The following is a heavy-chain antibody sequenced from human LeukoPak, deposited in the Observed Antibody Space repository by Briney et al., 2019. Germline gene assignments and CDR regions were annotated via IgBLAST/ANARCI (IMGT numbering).Heavy chain of an antibody. V-gene: IGHV3-23*01. Sequence: GGSLRLPCAPSGFTYTNYAMMWVRQAPGKGLECVSGICEGDGNTYYADSVKGRFTISRDHAKNTLYLQMNSLRAEDTALYYCAKREKGTTGRFFDYWGQGTLVTVSS. J-gene: IGHJ4*02. D-gene: IGHD4-17*01. CDR1: GFTYTNYA. CDR2: ICEGDGNT. CDR3: AKREKGTTGRFFDY.